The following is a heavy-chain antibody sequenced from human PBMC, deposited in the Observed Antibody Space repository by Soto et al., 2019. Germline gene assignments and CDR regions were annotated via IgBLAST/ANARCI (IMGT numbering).Heavy chain of an antibody. CDR3: ARDRDGYNFLIDS. CDR2: IRSKANGGET. V-gene: IGHV3-49*03. Sequence: GWSLRLSSTPSGFTLGDYGMSWFRQAPGKGLEWVGFIRSKANGGETQHAASVQGRFTISRDESKKIAYLEINSLKTEDTAVYYCARDRDGYNFLIDSWGQGNLVTVAS. J-gene: IGHJ4*02. D-gene: IGHD5-12*01. CDR1: GFTLGDYG.